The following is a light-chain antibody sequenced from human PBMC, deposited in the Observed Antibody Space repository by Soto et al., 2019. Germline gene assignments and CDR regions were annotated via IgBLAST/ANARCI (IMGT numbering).Light chain of an antibody. Sequence: EIVLTQSPGTLSLSPGERATLSCRASQSVDSSYLAWYQQKPGQAPRLLIYGASSRATGIPDRFSGSGSGKYFPFTISRLEPGDFAVYYCRQYGSPPLVTFGPGTKVDIK. CDR2: GAS. CDR3: RQYGSPPLVT. J-gene: IGKJ3*01. V-gene: IGKV3-20*01. CDR1: QSVDSSY.